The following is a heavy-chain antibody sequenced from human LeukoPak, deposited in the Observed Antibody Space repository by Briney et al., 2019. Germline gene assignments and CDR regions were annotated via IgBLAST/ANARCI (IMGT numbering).Heavy chain of an antibody. D-gene: IGHD2-2*01. J-gene: IGHJ5*02. V-gene: IGHV3-21*01. CDR1: GFTFSSYS. Sequence: GGSLRLSCAASGFTFSSYSMNWVRQAPGKGLEWVSSISSSSSYIYYADPVKGRSTISRDNAKNSLYLQMNSLRAEDTAVYYCARDEGYCSSTSCSNNWFDPWGQGTLVTVSS. CDR2: ISSSSSYI. CDR3: ARDEGYCSSTSCSNNWFDP.